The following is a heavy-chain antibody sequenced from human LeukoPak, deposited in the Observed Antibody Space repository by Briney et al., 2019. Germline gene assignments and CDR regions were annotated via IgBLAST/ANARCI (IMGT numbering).Heavy chain of an antibody. Sequence: SETLSLTCTVSGGSISSSSYYWGWIRQPPGTGLEWIGSTYYSGSTYYNPSLKSRVTISVDTSKNQCSLKLSSVTAADTAVYYCARHLGVTRRPDSSGYYYVPDAFDIWGQGTMVTVSS. CDR1: GGSISSSSYY. V-gene: IGHV4-39*01. CDR2: TYYSGST. D-gene: IGHD3-22*01. CDR3: ARHLGVTRRPDSSGYYYVPDAFDI. J-gene: IGHJ3*02.